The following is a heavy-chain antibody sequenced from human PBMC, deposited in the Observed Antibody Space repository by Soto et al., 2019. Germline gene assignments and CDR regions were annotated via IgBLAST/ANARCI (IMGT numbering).Heavy chain of an antibody. D-gene: IGHD1-26*01. V-gene: IGHV1-18*01. J-gene: IGHJ4*02. CDR2: ISAYNGNT. Sequence: GASVKVSCKASGYTFTSYGISWVRQAPGQGLEWMGWISAYNGNTNYAQKLQARVTMTTDTSTSTAYMELSSLRSDDTAVYYCARDAAVGLFDYWGQGTLVTVSS. CDR3: ARDAAVGLFDY. CDR1: GYTFTSYG.